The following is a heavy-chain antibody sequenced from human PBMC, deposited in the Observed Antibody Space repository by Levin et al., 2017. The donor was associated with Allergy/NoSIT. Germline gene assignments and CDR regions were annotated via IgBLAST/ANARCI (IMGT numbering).Heavy chain of an antibody. CDR1: GFTFSSYA. D-gene: IGHD3-22*01. CDR2: ISGSGGST. V-gene: IGHV3-23*01. J-gene: IGHJ6*02. CDR3: AKGDQRGKWLLPDGGMDV. Sequence: PGGSLRLSCAASGFTFSSYAMSWVRQAPGKGLEWVSAISGSGGSTYYADSVKGRFTISRDNSKNTLYLQMNSLRAEDTAVYYCAKGDQRGKWLLPDGGMDVWGQGTTVTVSS.